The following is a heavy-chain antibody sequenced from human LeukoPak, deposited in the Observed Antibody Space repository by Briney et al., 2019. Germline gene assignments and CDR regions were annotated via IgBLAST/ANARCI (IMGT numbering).Heavy chain of an antibody. D-gene: IGHD1-1*01. V-gene: IGHV4-34*01. Sequence: SETLSLTCAVYGGSFSGYYWSWIRQPPGKGLEWIGQVNHSGSTNYNPSLKSRVTISVDTSKNQFSLRLSSVTAADTAVYYCARPNWNGNGFDIWGQGTMVTVSS. J-gene: IGHJ3*02. CDR1: GGSFSGYY. CDR3: ARPNWNGNGFDI. CDR2: VNHSGST.